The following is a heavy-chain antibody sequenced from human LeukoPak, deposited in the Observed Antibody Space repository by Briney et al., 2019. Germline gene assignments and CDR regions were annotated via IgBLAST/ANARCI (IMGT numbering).Heavy chain of an antibody. Sequence: GGSLRLSCAASGFIFSSYAMSWVRQAPGQRLEWMGWINAGNGNTKYSQEFQGRVTITRDTSASTAYMELSSLRSEDMAVYYCARGYSYGFYDYWGQGTLVTVSS. J-gene: IGHJ4*02. CDR1: GFIFSSYA. D-gene: IGHD5-18*01. CDR2: INAGNGNT. V-gene: IGHV1-3*03. CDR3: ARGYSYGFYDY.